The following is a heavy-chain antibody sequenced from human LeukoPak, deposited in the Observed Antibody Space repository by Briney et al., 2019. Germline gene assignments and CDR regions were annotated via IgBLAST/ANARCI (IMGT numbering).Heavy chain of an antibody. CDR2: ISDSGATT. CDR1: GFTFTNYA. CDR3: AKGDWSTRWTFFDY. D-gene: IGHD2-21*02. J-gene: IGHJ4*02. Sequence: GGSLRLSCAASGFTFTNYAMNWVRQAPGKEQEWVSGISDSGATTYFADSVKGRFTISRDNSKNTLYLQMNGLRAEDTAIYYCAKGDWSTRWTFFDYWGQGTLVTVSS. V-gene: IGHV3-23*01.